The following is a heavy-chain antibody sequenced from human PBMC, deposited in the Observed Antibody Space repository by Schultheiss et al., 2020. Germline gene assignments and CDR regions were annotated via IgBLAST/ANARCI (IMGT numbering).Heavy chain of an antibody. J-gene: IGHJ4*02. Sequence: SETLSLTCTVSGGSISSSSYYWGWIRQPPGKGLEWIGSIYYSGNTYYNPSLKSRVTISVDTSNNQFSLKLSSVTAADTAVYYCASAAGGQQLVWNFDYWGQGTLVTVSS. V-gene: IGHV4-39*01. CDR2: IYYSGNT. CDR3: ASAAGGQQLVWNFDY. D-gene: IGHD6-13*01. CDR1: GGSISSSSYY.